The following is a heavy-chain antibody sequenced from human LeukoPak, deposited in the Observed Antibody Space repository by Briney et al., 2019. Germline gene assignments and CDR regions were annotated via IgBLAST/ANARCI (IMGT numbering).Heavy chain of an antibody. D-gene: IGHD2-2*01. V-gene: IGHV3-30*18. CDR2: ISYDGSNK. J-gene: IGHJ3*02. Sequence: GRSLRLSCAASGFTFSSYGMHWVRQAPGKGLEWVAVISYDGSNKYYADSVKGRFTISRDNSKNTLYLQMNSLRAEDTAVYYCAKVLCSTSCWGAFDIWGQGTMVTVSS. CDR3: AKVLCSTSCWGAFDI. CDR1: GFTFSSYG.